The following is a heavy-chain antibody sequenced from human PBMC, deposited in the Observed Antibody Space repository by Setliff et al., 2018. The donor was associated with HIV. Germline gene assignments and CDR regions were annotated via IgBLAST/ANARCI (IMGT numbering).Heavy chain of an antibody. CDR2: ILSTGERT. CDR1: GFTFSNYA. CDR3: AKELAASGLGYFDS. Sequence: GGSLRLSCVGSGFTFSNYAMSWVRQAPGEGLEWVSAILSTGERTFYADSVKGRFTISRDNSKNTVYLQMNSLRAEDTAVYYCAKELAASGLGYFDSWGRGILVTVS. V-gene: IGHV3-23*01. J-gene: IGHJ4*02. D-gene: IGHD3-22*01.